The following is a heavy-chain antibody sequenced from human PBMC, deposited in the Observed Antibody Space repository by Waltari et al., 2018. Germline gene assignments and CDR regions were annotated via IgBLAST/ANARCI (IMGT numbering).Heavy chain of an antibody. V-gene: IGHV4-39*07. CDR3: ARGTPEQIY. CDR1: GGSISSSSYY. J-gene: IGHJ4*02. CDR2: IYYSGST. D-gene: IGHD1-1*01. Sequence: QLQLQESGPGLVTPSETLALTCTVSGGSISSSSYYWGWIRQPPGKGLEWIGSIYYSGSTYYNPSLKSRVTISVDTSKNQFSLKLSSVTAADTAVYYCARGTPEQIYWGQGTLVTVSS.